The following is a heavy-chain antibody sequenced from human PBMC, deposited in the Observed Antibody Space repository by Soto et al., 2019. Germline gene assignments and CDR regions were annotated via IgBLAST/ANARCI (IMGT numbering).Heavy chain of an antibody. CDR3: AKDTIPYSSSRWYFDY. Sequence: QVQLVESGGGVVQPGRSLRLSCAASGFTFSSYGMHWVRQVPGKGLEWVAVISYDGSNKYYADSVKGRFTISRDNSKNTLSLQINSLRAEDTAVYYCAKDTIPYSSSRWYFDYWGQGTLVTVSS. D-gene: IGHD6-6*01. V-gene: IGHV3-30*18. J-gene: IGHJ4*02. CDR1: GFTFSSYG. CDR2: ISYDGSNK.